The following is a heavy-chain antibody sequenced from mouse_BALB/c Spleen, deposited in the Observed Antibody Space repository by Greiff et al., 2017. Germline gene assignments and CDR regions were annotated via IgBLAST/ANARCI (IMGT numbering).Heavy chain of an antibody. V-gene: IGHV1-67*01. CDR2: ISTYYGNT. J-gene: IGHJ4*01. CDR1: GYTFTDYA. Sequence: QVQLQQSGPELVRPGVSVKISCKGSGYTFTDYAMHWVKQSHAKSLEWIGVISTYYGNTNYNQKFKGKATMTVDKSSSTAYMELARLTSEDSAIYYGARGGLRRDYAMDYWGQGTSVTVSS. CDR3: ARGGLRRDYAMDY.